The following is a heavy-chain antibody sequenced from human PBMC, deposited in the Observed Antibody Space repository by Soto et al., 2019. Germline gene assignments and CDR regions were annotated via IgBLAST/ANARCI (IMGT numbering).Heavy chain of an antibody. D-gene: IGHD3-9*01. V-gene: IGHV3-33*01. Sequence: GGSLRLSCAASGFTFSSYGMHWVRQAPGKGLAWVAVIWYDGSNKYYADSVKGRFTISRDNSKNTLYLQMNSLRAEDTAVYYCARGGGDNYDILTGYYFDYWGQGTLVTVSS. CDR2: IWYDGSNK. CDR3: ARGGGDNYDILTGYYFDY. CDR1: GFTFSSYG. J-gene: IGHJ4*02.